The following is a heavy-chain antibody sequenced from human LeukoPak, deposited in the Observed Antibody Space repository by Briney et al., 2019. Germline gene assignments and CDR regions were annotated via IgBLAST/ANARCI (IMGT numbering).Heavy chain of an antibody. D-gene: IGHD3-10*01. Sequence: PGGSLRLSCAASGFTFSSYGMSWVRQAPGKGLEWVSAISGSGGSTYYADSVKGRFTISRDNSKNTLYLQMNSLRAEDTAVYYCASETSGSGSYFGPDAFDIWGQGTMVTVSS. V-gene: IGHV3-23*01. CDR3: ASETSGSGSYFGPDAFDI. CDR2: ISGSGGST. CDR1: GFTFSSYG. J-gene: IGHJ3*02.